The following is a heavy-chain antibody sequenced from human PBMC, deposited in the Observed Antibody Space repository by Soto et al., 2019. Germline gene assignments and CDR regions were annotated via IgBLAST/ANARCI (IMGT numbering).Heavy chain of an antibody. CDR2: ISYDGSNK. V-gene: IGHV3-30*18. J-gene: IGHJ6*02. D-gene: IGHD3-10*01. CDR3: AKDTATNDLLWFGELLYRYYYYGMDV. Sequence: PGGSLRLSCAASGFTFSSYGMHWVRQAPGKGLEWVAVISYDGSNKYYADSVKGRFTISRDNSKNTLYLQMNSLRAEDTAVYYCAKDTATNDLLWFGELLYRYYYYGMDVWGQGTTVTVSS. CDR1: GFTFSSYG.